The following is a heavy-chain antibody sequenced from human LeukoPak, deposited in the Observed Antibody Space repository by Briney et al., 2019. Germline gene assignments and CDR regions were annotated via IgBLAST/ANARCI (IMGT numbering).Heavy chain of an antibody. CDR3: ARAFRPASDPHDFYDF. D-gene: IGHD3-3*01. Sequence: GGSLRLSCAASGFTFTIHPMHCVRQASGKRLQYVSAISPSGDRTWYTDSVKGRFTISRDNSKNTMYLQMGSLRPEDMGVYYCARAFRPASDPHDFYDFWGRGTTVTVSS. CDR2: ISPSGDRT. J-gene: IGHJ3*01. CDR1: GFTFTIHP. V-gene: IGHV3-64*02.